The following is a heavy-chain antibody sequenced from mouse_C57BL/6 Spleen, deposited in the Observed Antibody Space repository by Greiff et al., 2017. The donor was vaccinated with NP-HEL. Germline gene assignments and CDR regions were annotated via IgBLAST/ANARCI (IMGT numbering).Heavy chain of an antibody. CDR3: ARVDGNYGPYAMDY. CDR2: ISYDGSN. V-gene: IGHV3-6*01. CDR1: GYSITSGYY. D-gene: IGHD2-1*01. J-gene: IGHJ4*01. Sequence: VQLKESGPGLVKPSQSLSLTCSVTGYSITSGYYWNWIRQFPGNKLEWMGYISYDGSNNYNPSLKNRISITRDTSKNQFFLKLNSVTTEDTATYYCARVDGNYGPYAMDYWGQGTSVTVSS.